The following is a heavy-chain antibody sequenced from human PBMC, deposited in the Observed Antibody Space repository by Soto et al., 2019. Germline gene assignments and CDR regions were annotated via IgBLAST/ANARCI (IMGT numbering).Heavy chain of an antibody. J-gene: IGHJ4*02. D-gene: IGHD6-6*01. Sequence: QVQLVQSGAEVKKPGSSVKVSCKASGGTFSSYTISWVRQAPGQGLEWMGRIIPILGIANYAQKFQGRVTITADKSTSTAYMELSSLRSEDTVVYYCARDRGGSASYFFADYWGQGTLVTVSS. V-gene: IGHV1-69*08. CDR3: ARDRGGSASYFFADY. CDR1: GGTFSSYT. CDR2: IIPILGIA.